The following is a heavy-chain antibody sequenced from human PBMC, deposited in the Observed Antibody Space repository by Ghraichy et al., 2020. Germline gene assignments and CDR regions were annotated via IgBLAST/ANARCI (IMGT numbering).Heavy chain of an antibody. V-gene: IGHV1-69*04. D-gene: IGHD6-19*01. CDR2: IIPILGIA. J-gene: IGHJ6*02. CDR3: ARGSSSGSGTKVYYYYGMDV. Sequence: SVKVSCKASGGTFSSYAISWVRQAPGQGLEWMGRIIPILGIANYAQKFQGRVTITADKSTSTAYMELSSLRSEDTAVYYCARGSSSGSGTKVYYYYGMDVWGQGTTVTVSS. CDR1: GGTFSSYA.